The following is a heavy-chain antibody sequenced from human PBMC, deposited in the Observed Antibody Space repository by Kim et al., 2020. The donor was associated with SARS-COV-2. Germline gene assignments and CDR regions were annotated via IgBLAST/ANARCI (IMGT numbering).Heavy chain of an antibody. CDR1: GYTFTGYY. CDR3: ARGDIVVVVAATEDAFDI. D-gene: IGHD2-15*01. J-gene: IGHJ3*02. Sequence: ASVKVSCKASGYTFTGYYMHWVRQAPVQGLEWMGWINPNSGGTNYAQKFQGRVTMTRDTSISTAYMELSRLRSDDTAVYYCARGDIVVVVAATEDAFDIWGQGTMVTVSS. V-gene: IGHV1-2*02. CDR2: INPNSGGT.